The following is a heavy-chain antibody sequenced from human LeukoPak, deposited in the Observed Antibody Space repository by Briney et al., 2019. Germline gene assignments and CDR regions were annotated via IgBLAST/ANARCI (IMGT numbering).Heavy chain of an antibody. CDR3: ARDQSPLNGGYSEGEVFDS. D-gene: IGHD5-12*01. Sequence: ASVKVSCKASGYTFTGYYMHWVRQAPGQGLEWMGRINPNSGGTNYAQKFQGRVTMTTDTSTSTAYMELRSLRPDDTAVYYCARDQSPLNGGYSEGEVFDSWGQGTLVTVSS. V-gene: IGHV1-2*06. J-gene: IGHJ4*02. CDR2: INPNSGGT. CDR1: GYTFTGYY.